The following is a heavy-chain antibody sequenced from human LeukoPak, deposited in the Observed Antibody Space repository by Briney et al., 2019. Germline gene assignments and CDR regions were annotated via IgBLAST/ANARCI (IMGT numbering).Heavy chain of an antibody. CDR2: INPNSGGT. V-gene: IGHV1-2*02. CDR3: ARIRRRISGSYPRWFDS. Sequence: GASVKVSCKASGYTFTGYYMHWVRQAPGQGLEWMGWINPNSGGTNYAQKFQGRVTMTRDTSISTAYMELSRLRSDDTAVYYCARIRRRISGSYPRWFDSWGQGTLVTVSS. J-gene: IGHJ5*01. D-gene: IGHD1-26*01. CDR1: GYTFTGYY.